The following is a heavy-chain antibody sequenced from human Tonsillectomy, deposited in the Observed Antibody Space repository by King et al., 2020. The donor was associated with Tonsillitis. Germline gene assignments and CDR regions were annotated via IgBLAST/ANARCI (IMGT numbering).Heavy chain of an antibody. D-gene: IGHD6-25*01. CDR2: IFPGDSDT. V-gene: IGHV5-51*01. Sequence: VQLVQSGPEVKKTGESLKISCKGMGYKFASYWIGWVRRVPGKGLEWMGTIFPGDSDTRYSPSFEGQVTISVDRSINTAYLQWSTLKASDSGIYFCARREGAAAVDYWGQGTLVTV. CDR3: ARREGAAAVDY. CDR1: GYKFASYW. J-gene: IGHJ4*02.